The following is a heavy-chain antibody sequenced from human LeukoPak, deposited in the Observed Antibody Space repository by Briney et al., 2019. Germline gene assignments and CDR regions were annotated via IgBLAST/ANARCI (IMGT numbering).Heavy chain of an antibody. J-gene: IGHJ3*02. D-gene: IGHD1-20*01. Sequence: SSETLSLTCTVSGGSISSYYWSWIRQPPGKGLEWIGYIYYSGTTNYNPSLKSRVTTSVDSSKNQFSLKLSSVTAADTAVYYCARGSPITGPRPDAFDIWGQGTMVTVSS. CDR2: IYYSGTT. V-gene: IGHV4-59*01. CDR1: GGSISSYY. CDR3: ARGSPITGPRPDAFDI.